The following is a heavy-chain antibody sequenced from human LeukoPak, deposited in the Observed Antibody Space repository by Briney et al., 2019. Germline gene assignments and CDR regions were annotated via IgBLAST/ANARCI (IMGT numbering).Heavy chain of an antibody. J-gene: IGHJ6*02. CDR2: ISGSGGST. V-gene: IGHV3-23*01. CDR3: AKDPNPRYYYGMDV. CDR1: GFTFSSYA. Sequence: GGSLRLSCAASGFTFSSYAMSWVRQAPGKGLEWVSAISGSGGSTYYADSVKGRFTISRDNSKNTLYLHMNSLRAEGTAVYYCAKDPNPRYYYGMDVWGQGTTVTVSS.